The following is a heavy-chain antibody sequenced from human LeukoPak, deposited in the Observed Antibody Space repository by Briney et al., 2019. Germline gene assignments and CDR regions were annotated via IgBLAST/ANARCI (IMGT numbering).Heavy chain of an antibody. D-gene: IGHD3-22*01. J-gene: IGHJ5*02. CDR3: ARNYYDSSGGFDP. CDR2: INHSGST. V-gene: IGHV4-34*01. Sequence: SETLSLTCVVYGGSFNGYYWSWIRQPPGKGLEWIGEINHSGSTNYNPSLKSRVTISVDTSKNQFSLELSSVTAADTAVYYCARNYYDSSGGFDPWGQGTLVTVSS. CDR1: GGSFNGYY.